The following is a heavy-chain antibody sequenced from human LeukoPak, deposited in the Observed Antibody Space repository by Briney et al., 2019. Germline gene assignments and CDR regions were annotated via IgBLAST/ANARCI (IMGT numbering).Heavy chain of an antibody. J-gene: IGHJ4*02. CDR1: GYSISSGYY. Sequence: SETLSLTCTVSGYSISSGYYWGWIRQPPGKGLEWIGYIYYSGSTNYNPSLKSRVTISVDTSKNQFSLKLSSVTAADTAVYYCAREDSSSSPFDYWGQGTLVTVSS. V-gene: IGHV4-61*01. CDR3: AREDSSSSPFDY. D-gene: IGHD6-13*01. CDR2: IYYSGST.